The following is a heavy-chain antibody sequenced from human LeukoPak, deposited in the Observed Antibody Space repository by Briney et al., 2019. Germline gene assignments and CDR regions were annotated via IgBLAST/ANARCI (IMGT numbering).Heavy chain of an antibody. D-gene: IGHD6-19*01. V-gene: IGHV3-64*02. Sequence: GGSLRLSCAASGFTFGSYGMHWLRQAPGKGLEYVASISNNGGSTYYTDSVKGRFTVSRDNSKNTLYLQMGSLRGEDMAMYYCARLAVAGTFSWYNPWGQGTLVTVSS. CDR1: GFTFGSYG. CDR2: ISNNGGST. CDR3: ARLAVAGTFSWYNP. J-gene: IGHJ5*02.